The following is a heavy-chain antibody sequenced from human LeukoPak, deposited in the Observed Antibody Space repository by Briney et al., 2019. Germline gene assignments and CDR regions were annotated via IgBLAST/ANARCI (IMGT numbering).Heavy chain of an antibody. V-gene: IGHV1-8*01. D-gene: IGHD3-10*01. CDR2: MNPNSGNT. Sequence: ASVKVSCKASGYTFTSYDINWVRQATGQGLEWMGWMNPNSGNTGYAQKFQGRVTMTRNTSISTAYMELSSLRSEDTAVYYCARAYHNYYGRQYNWFDPWGQGTLVTVSS. CDR3: ARAYHNYYGRQYNWFDP. CDR1: GYTFTSYD. J-gene: IGHJ5*02.